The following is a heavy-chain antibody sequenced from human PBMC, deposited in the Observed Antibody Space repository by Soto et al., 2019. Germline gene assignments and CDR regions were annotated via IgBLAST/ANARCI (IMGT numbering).Heavy chain of an antibody. CDR3: ARDYDFWSGYNYYYYYGMDV. CDR1: GFTFSSYW. CDR2: INSDGSST. Sequence: GGSLRLSCTASGFTFSSYWMHWVRQAPGKGLVWVSRINSDGSSTSYADSVKGRFTISRDNAKNTLYLQMNSLRAEDTAVYYCARDYDFWSGYNYYYYYGMDVWGQGTTVTVSS. D-gene: IGHD3-3*01. J-gene: IGHJ6*02. V-gene: IGHV3-74*01.